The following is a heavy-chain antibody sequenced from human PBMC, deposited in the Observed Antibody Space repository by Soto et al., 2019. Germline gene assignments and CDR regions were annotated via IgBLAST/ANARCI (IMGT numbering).Heavy chain of an antibody. J-gene: IGHJ6*02. CDR2: IYHSGST. CDR1: GGSISSNKW. V-gene: IGHV4-4*02. CDR3: ARDDHIVVVPTSLGAMDV. D-gene: IGHD2-2*01. Sequence: SETLSLTCAVYGGSISSNKWWSWVLQPPGKGLEWIGEIYHSGSTNYNPSLKSRVTISLDKSKNQFSLKLTSVTAADSAVYYCARDDHIVVVPTSLGAMDVWGQGTTVTVSS.